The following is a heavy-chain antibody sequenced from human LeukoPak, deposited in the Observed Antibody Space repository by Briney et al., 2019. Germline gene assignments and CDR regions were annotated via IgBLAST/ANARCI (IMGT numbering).Heavy chain of an antibody. D-gene: IGHD6-13*01. J-gene: IGHJ4*02. Sequence: SETLSLTCTVSGGSISSSTYYWGWIRQPPGKGLEWIGCIYYSGSTYYNPSLKSPVTISVDTSKIQFSLSSVTAADTAVYYCARHARGPAAGPAFDYWGQGTLVTVSS. CDR2: IYYSGST. CDR1: GGSISSSTYY. CDR3: ARHARGPAAGPAFDY. V-gene: IGHV4-39*01.